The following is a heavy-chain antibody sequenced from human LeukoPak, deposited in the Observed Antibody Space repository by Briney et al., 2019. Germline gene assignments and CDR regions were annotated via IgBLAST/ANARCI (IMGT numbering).Heavy chain of an antibody. CDR1: GFTFDDYA. V-gene: IGHV3-9*01. CDR3: ARDGDYDFWSGYSDY. CDR2: ISWNSGSI. Sequence: GGSLRLSCAASGFTFDDYAMHWVRQAPGKGLEWASGISWNSGSIGYADSVKGRFTISRDNAKNSLYLQMNSLRAEDTAVYYCARDGDYDFWSGYSDYWGQGTLVTVSS. J-gene: IGHJ4*02. D-gene: IGHD3-3*01.